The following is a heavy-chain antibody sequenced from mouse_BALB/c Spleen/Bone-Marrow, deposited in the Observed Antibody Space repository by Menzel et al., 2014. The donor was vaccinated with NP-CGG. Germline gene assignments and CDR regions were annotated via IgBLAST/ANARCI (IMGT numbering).Heavy chain of an antibody. CDR1: GFNIXDTY. V-gene: IGHV14-3*02. CDR3: ANDYYGSSLFAY. J-gene: IGHJ3*01. D-gene: IGHD1-1*01. CDR2: IDPANGNT. Sequence: EVQLQESGAELVKPGASVKLSCTASGFNIXDTYMHWVKQRPEQGLEWIGRIDPANGNTKYDPKFQGKATVTADTSSNTAYLQLSSLTSEDTAVYYCANDYYGSSLFAYWGQGTLVTVSA.